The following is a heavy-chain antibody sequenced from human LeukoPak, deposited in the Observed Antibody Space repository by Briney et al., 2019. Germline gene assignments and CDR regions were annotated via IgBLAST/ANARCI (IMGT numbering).Heavy chain of an antibody. Sequence: GESLKISCKGPGYSFTSYWIGWVRQMPGKGLEWMGIIYPGDSDTRYSPSFQGQVTISADKSISTAYLQWSSLKASGTAMYYCARPGYGDYTCFDYWGQGTLVTVSS. CDR1: GYSFTSYW. J-gene: IGHJ4*02. D-gene: IGHD4-17*01. CDR3: ARPGYGDYTCFDY. CDR2: IYPGDSDT. V-gene: IGHV5-51*01.